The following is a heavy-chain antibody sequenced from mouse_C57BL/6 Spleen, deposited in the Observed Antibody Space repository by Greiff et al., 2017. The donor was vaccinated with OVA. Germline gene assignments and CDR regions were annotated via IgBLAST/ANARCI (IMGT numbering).Heavy chain of an antibody. CDR1: GYTFTSYW. D-gene: IGHD2-5*01. V-gene: IGHV1-69*01. CDR2: IDPSDSYT. Sequence: QVQLKQPGAELVMPGASVKLSCKASGYTFTSYWMHWVKQRPGQGLEWIGEIDPSDSYTNYNQKFKGKSTLTVDKSSSTAYMQLSSLTSEDSAVYYCARHYSNLRGFAYWGQGTLVTVSA. J-gene: IGHJ3*01. CDR3: ARHYSNLRGFAY.